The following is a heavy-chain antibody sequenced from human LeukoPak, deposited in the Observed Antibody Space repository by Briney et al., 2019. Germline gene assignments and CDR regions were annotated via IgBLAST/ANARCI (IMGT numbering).Heavy chain of an antibody. CDR1: GYSISSGYY. Sequence: PSETLSLTCTVSGYSISSGYYWGWIRQPPGKGLEWIGSIYHSGSTYYNPSLKSRVTISVDTSKNQFSLKLSSVTAADTAVYYCARDGEYYYDSSGYYYYFDYWGQGTLVTVSS. D-gene: IGHD3-22*01. V-gene: IGHV4-38-2*02. CDR2: IYHSGST. CDR3: ARDGEYYYDSSGYYYYFDY. J-gene: IGHJ4*02.